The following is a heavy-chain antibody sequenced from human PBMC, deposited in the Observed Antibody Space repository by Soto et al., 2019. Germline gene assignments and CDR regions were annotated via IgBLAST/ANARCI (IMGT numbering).Heavy chain of an antibody. CDR3: AKSRLELPHYYYDMDV. Sequence: PGGSLRLSCAASGFTFSNCAMHWVRQAPGKGLEWVAVISYDGSNKYYADSVRGRFTIFRDNSKNTLYVQMNSLRPEDTAIYHCAKSRLELPHYYYDMDVWGQGSTVTVSS. CDR2: ISYDGSNK. V-gene: IGHV3-30*18. D-gene: IGHD1-7*01. CDR1: GFTFSNCA. J-gene: IGHJ6*02.